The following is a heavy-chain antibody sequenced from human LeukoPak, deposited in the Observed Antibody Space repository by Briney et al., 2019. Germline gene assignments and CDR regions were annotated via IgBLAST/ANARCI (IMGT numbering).Heavy chain of an antibody. D-gene: IGHD3-9*01. J-gene: IGHJ6*02. V-gene: IGHV4-39*07. Sequence: SETLSLTCTVSGGSISSSSYYWGWIRQPPGKGLEWIGSIYYSGSTYYNPSLKSRVTISVDTSKNQFSLKLSSVTAADTAVYYCARDYDILTGYYEIYYYYGMDVWGQGTTVTVSS. CDR2: IYYSGST. CDR3: ARDYDILTGYYEIYYYYGMDV. CDR1: GGSISSSSYY.